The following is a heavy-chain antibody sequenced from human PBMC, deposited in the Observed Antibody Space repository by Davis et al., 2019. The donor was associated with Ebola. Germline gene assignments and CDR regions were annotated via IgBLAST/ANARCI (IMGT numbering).Heavy chain of an antibody. CDR3: ATGFPYSSSWYGDLEGFDY. V-gene: IGHV4-30-4*01. Sequence: SETLSLTCTVSGGSISSDNHYCSWIRQPPGKGLEWIGYIYSRGSTYYNPSFKSRVTISVDTFMNQFSLKLSSVTAADTAVYYCATGFPYSSSWYGDLEGFDYWGQGTLVTVSS. J-gene: IGHJ4*02. D-gene: IGHD6-13*01. CDR2: IYSRGST. CDR1: GGSISSDNHY.